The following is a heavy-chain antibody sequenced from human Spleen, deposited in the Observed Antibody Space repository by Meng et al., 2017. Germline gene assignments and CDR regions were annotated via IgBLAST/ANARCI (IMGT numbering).Heavy chain of an antibody. D-gene: IGHD4-11*01. CDR1: GGPFSGYY. Sequence: VELQQWGAGLLEPSETLSLTCVVSGGPFSGYYWSWIRQPPGKGLEWIGEINHSGSTNYNSSLESRATISVDTSQNNLSLKLSSVTAADSAVYYCARGPTTMAHDLDYWGQGTLVTVSS. J-gene: IGHJ4*02. CDR2: INHSGST. V-gene: IGHV4-34*01. CDR3: ARGPTTMAHDLDY.